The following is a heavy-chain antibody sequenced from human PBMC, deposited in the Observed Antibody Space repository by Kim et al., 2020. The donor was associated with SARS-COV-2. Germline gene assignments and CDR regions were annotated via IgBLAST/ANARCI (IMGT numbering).Heavy chain of an antibody. CDR3: ARDASYGSGTYGVWLDP. V-gene: IGHV3-21*01. D-gene: IGHD3-10*01. J-gene: IGHJ5*02. CDR1: GFAFSGYS. CDR2: ISSTSSYI. Sequence: GGSLRLSCATSGFAFSGYSMNWVRQAPGKGLEWVSSISSTSSYIYYADSVKGRFTISRDNAKNSLYLQMNSLRAEDTAIYYCARDASYGSGTYGVWLDPWGQGTLVTVSS.